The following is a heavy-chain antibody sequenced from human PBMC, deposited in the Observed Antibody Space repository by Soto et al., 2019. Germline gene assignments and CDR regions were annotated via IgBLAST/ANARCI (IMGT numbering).Heavy chain of an antibody. J-gene: IGHJ6*02. V-gene: IGHV3-7*01. CDR2: IKQDGSEK. CDR1: GFTFSSYW. CDR3: ARGRLRITIFGVVPRNYYYYGMDV. D-gene: IGHD3-3*01. Sequence: PGGSLRLSCAASGFTFSSYWMSWVRQAPGKGLEWVANIKQDGSEKYYVDSVKGRFTISRDNAKNSLYLQMNSLRAEDTAVYCCARGRLRITIFGVVPRNYYYYGMDVWGQGTTVTVSS.